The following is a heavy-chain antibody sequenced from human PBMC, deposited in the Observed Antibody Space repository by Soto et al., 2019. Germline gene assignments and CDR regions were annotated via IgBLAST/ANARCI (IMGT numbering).Heavy chain of an antibody. Sequence: ASVKVSCKASGYTFTSYDINWVRQATGQGLEWMGWMNPNSGNTGYAQKFQGRVTMTRNTSISTAYMELSSLRSEDTAVYYCARGTRGKIVVVVAATRATNADYYYYYMDVWGKGTTVTVSS. J-gene: IGHJ6*03. CDR2: MNPNSGNT. D-gene: IGHD2-15*01. CDR3: ARGTRGKIVVVVAATRATNADYYYYYMDV. CDR1: GYTFTSYD. V-gene: IGHV1-8*01.